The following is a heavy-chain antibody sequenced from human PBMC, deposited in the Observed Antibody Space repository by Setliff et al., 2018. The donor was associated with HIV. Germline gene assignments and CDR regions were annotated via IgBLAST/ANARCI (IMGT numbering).Heavy chain of an antibody. V-gene: IGHV4-34*01. CDR1: GGSFTDIGGSFTDYY. D-gene: IGHD6-19*01. Sequence: PSETLSLTCAVFGGSFTDIGGSFTDYYWIWIRQPPGKGLEWIGEINHSGSTHYNPSLKSRFTISVDTSKNQFSLKLNSVTAADTAVYYCASGREAVAGALHFDYWGQGTLVTVSS. J-gene: IGHJ4*02. CDR3: ASGREAVAGALHFDY. CDR2: INHSGST.